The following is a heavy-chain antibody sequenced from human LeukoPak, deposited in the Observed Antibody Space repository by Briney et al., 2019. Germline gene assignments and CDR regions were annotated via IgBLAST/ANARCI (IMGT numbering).Heavy chain of an antibody. CDR2: IKQDGSEK. V-gene: IGHV3-7*01. D-gene: IGHD2-2*01. J-gene: IGHJ4*02. CDR3: ARPARAKYDVVVANY. Sequence: TGGSLRLSCAASGFTFSSYSMNWIRQAPGKGLEWVANIKQDGSEKYYVDSVKGRFTISRDNAKNSLYLQMNSLRAEDTAVYYCARPARAKYDVVVANYWGQGTLVTVSS. CDR1: GFTFSSYS.